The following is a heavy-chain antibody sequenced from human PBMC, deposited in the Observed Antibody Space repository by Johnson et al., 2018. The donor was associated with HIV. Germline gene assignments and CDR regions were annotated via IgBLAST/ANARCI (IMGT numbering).Heavy chain of an antibody. CDR2: ISGSGGST. D-gene: IGHD3-16*02. CDR1: GFTFSNYP. V-gene: IGHV3-23*04. Sequence: VQLVESGGGVVRPGRSLRLSCAASGFTFSNYPMHWVRQAPGKGLEWVSAISGSGGSTYYADSVKGRFTISRDNSKNTLYLQMNSLRAEDTAVYYCATELSLLRDAFDIWGQGTMVTVSS. J-gene: IGHJ3*02. CDR3: ATELSLLRDAFDI.